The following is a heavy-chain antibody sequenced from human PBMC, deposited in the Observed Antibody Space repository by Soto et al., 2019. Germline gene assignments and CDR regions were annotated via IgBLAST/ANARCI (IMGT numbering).Heavy chain of an antibody. CDR1: GFSLTTPGAG. D-gene: IGHD2-21*02. CDR2: IYWNDDK. Sequence: QITLKESGPTLVKPTQTLTLTCTFSGFSLTTPGAGVGWSRQPPGKALEWLALIYWNDDKRYSPSLKSRLTITKDASQNQVVLFMTNMDPVDTATYYCAHSGYGDSPRDNWFDPWGQGVPVIVSS. CDR3: AHSGYGDSPRDNWFDP. J-gene: IGHJ5*02. V-gene: IGHV2-5*01.